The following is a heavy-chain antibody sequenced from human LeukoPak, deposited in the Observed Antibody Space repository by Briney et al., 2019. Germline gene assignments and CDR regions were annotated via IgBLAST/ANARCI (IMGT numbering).Heavy chain of an antibody. CDR1: GGSISSSGYY. CDR3: ARHSVPGIAVAGPFDY. Sequence: SETLSLTCTVSGGSISSSGYYWGWIRQPPGKGLEWIGSIYYSGSTYYNPSLKSRVTISVDTSKNQFSLKLSSVTAADTAVYYCARHSVPGIAVAGPFDYWGQGTLVTVSS. CDR2: IYYSGST. V-gene: IGHV4-39*01. D-gene: IGHD6-19*01. J-gene: IGHJ4*02.